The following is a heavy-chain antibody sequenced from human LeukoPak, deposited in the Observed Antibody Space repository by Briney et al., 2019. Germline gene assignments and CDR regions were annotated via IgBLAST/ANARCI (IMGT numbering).Heavy chain of an antibody. V-gene: IGHV4-39*07. CDR3: ARDVGDYSGNWRFDY. CDR1: GGSLSSSSYY. CDR2: IYYSGST. D-gene: IGHD4-23*01. Sequence: SETLSLTCTVSGGSLSSSSYYWGWIRQPPGKGLEWIGSIYYSGSTYYNPSLKSRVSMSVDTPKNHFSLRLGSVTAADTAFYYCARDVGDYSGNWRFDYWGQGILVTVSS. J-gene: IGHJ4*02.